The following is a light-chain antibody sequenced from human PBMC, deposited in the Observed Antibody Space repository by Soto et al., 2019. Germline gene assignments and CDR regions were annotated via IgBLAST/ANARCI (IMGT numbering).Light chain of an antibody. CDR3: QNYHSAPLT. J-gene: IGKJ4*01. Sequence: EIVMTQSPATLSVSPGERGTLSCRASQSVSSNLAWYQQKPGQAPRLLIYGASTRATGIPARFSGSGSGTEFTLTISSLQPEDVATYYCQNYHSAPLTFGGGTKVEIK. CDR1: QSVSSN. V-gene: IGKV3-15*01. CDR2: GAS.